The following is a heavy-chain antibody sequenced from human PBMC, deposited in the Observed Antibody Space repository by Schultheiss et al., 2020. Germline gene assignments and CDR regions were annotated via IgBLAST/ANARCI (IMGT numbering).Heavy chain of an antibody. CDR1: GGSISSYY. D-gene: IGHD3-3*01. J-gene: IGHJ5*02. Sequence: SETLSLTCTVSGGSISSYYWSWIRQPPGKGLEWIVYIYYSGSTNYNPSLKSRVTISVDTSKNQFSLKLSSVTAADTAVYYCAREITIFGVVPRAYNWFDPWGQGTLVTVSS. CDR3: AREITIFGVVPRAYNWFDP. V-gene: IGHV4-59*01. CDR2: IYYSGST.